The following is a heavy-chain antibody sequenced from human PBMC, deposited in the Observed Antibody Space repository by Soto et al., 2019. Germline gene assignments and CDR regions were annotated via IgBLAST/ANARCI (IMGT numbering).Heavy chain of an antibody. CDR2: ISGSGGST. V-gene: IGHV3-23*01. CDR3: AKEGGYCSSTSCYGRVYY. D-gene: IGHD2-2*03. Sequence: EVQLLESGGGLVQPGGSLRLSCAASGFTFSSYAMSWVRQAPGKGLEWVSAISGSGGSTYYADSVKGRFTISRDNTKNTLYLKMNSLRAEDTAVYYCAKEGGYCSSTSCYGRVYYWGQGTLVTVSS. CDR1: GFTFSSYA. J-gene: IGHJ4*02.